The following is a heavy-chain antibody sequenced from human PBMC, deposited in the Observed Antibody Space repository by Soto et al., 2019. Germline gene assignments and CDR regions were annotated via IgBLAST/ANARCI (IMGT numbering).Heavy chain of an antibody. Sequence: QPGGSLRLSCTTSGFTFGDYAMSWFRQAPGKGLEWVGVVRSKAFGGTTDYAASVKGRFDISRDDSKSIAYLQMNSVTTEDTAVYFCARYTYTSRYSYYGMDVWGHGTTVTVSS. D-gene: IGHD2-2*02. J-gene: IGHJ6*02. CDR2: VRSKAFGGTT. CDR3: ARYTYTSRYSYYGMDV. CDR1: GFTFGDYA. V-gene: IGHV3-49*03.